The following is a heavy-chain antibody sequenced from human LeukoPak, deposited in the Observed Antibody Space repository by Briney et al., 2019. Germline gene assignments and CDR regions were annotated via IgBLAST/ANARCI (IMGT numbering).Heavy chain of an antibody. V-gene: IGHV4-59*01. CDR1: GGSISSYH. CDR2: IYYSGST. CDR3: ARDSDYYGSGSPFDH. D-gene: IGHD3-10*01. Sequence: SETLSLTCTVSGGSISSYHWSWIRQPPGKGLEWIGYIYYSGSTNYNPSLKSRVTISLDASKNQFSLKLSSVTAADTAVYYCARDSDYYGSGSPFDHWGQGSLVTVSS. J-gene: IGHJ4*02.